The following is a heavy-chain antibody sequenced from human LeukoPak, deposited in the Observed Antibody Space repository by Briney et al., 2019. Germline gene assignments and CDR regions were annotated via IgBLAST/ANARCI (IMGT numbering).Heavy chain of an antibody. J-gene: IGHJ3*02. D-gene: IGHD3-9*01. CDR3: ARVEPKLLRYFDWLPDDAFDI. V-gene: IGHV4-39*01. CDR1: GGSISSSSYY. CDR2: IYYSGST. Sequence: SETLSLTCTVSGGSISSSSYYWGWIRQPPGKGLEWIGSIYYSGSTYYNPSLKSRVTISVDTSKNQFSLKLSSVTAADTAVYYCARVEPKLLRYFDWLPDDAFDIWGQGTMVTVSS.